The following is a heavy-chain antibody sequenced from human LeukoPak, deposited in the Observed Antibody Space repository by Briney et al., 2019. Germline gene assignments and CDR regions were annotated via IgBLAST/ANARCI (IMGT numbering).Heavy chain of an antibody. CDR1: GFTFSSYA. CDR2: ISYDGSNK. J-gene: IGHJ4*02. D-gene: IGHD3-10*01. V-gene: IGHV3-30-3*01. CDR3: ARVRSGFGEPIRPFDY. Sequence: PGGSLRLSCAASGFTFSSYAMHWVRQAPGKGLEWVAVISYDGSNKYYADSVKGRFTISRDNSKNTLYLQMNSLRAEDTAVYYCARVRSGFGEPIRPFDYWGQGTLVTVSS.